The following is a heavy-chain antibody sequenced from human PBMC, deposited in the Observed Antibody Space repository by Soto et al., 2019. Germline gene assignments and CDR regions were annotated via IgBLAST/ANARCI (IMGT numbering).Heavy chain of an antibody. CDR3: ARGLLFYDSSGYYSNWFDP. J-gene: IGHJ5*02. CDR1: GYTFTSYG. CDR2: ISAYNGNT. Sequence: ASVKVSCKASGYTFTSYGISWVRQAPGQGLEWMGWISAYNGNTNYAQKLQGRVTMTTDTSTSTAYMELRSLRSDDTAVYYCARGLLFYDSSGYYSNWFDPWGQGTLVTVSS. V-gene: IGHV1-18*01. D-gene: IGHD3-22*01.